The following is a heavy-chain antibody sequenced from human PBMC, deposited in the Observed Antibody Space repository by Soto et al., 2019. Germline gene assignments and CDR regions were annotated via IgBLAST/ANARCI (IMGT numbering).Heavy chain of an antibody. D-gene: IGHD3-10*01. J-gene: IGHJ4*02. CDR3: ALVITVVREVQMPRGY. Sequence: PSETLSLTCAVYGGSFSGYYWSWIRQPPGKGLEWIGEINHSGSTNYNPSLKSRVTISVDTSKNQFSLKLSSVIAADTAVYYCALVITVVREVQMPRGYWGQGTLVTVS. CDR2: INHSGST. V-gene: IGHV4-34*01. CDR1: GGSFSGYY.